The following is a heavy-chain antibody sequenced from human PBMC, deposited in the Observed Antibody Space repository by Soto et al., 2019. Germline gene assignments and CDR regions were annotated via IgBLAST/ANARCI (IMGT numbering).Heavy chain of an antibody. CDR2: IWFDGSEK. D-gene: IGHD1-1*01. CDR1: GFTFSNYG. V-gene: IGHV3-33*01. Sequence: GGSLRLSCAASGFTFSNYGMHWVRQAPGKGLEWVAIIWFDGSEKYYADSVKGRIAISRDNSKNTLSLQMSSLRVEDTAVYYCARDWNNAYFDYWGQGTLVTVSS. J-gene: IGHJ4*02. CDR3: ARDWNNAYFDY.